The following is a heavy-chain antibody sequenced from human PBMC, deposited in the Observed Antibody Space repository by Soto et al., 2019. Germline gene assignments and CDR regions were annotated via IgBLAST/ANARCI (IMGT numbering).Heavy chain of an antibody. CDR3: ARDTNFALTFLYHGMDV. D-gene: IGHD3-16*01. CDR2: INPDTGSA. J-gene: IGHJ6*02. CDR1: GYTFTRYY. V-gene: IGHV1-46*01. Sequence: QVQLVQSGAEVKKPGASVKVSCKASGYTFTRYYIHWVRQAPGQGLEWMGIINPDTGSASYAQNLQGRVAVTRDTSTNTAYMELSSLGSDDTDVYYCARDTNFALTFLYHGMDVWGQGTTVSVSS.